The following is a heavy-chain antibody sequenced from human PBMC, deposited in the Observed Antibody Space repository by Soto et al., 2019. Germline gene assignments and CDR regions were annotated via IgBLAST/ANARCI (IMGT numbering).Heavy chain of an antibody. D-gene: IGHD6-19*01. V-gene: IGHV4-4*07. J-gene: IGHJ4*02. Sequence: QVQLQESGPGLVKPSETLSLTCTVSGGSISSYYWSWIRQPAGKGLEWIGRIYTSGSTNYNPSLKSRVTMSVDTSKNQFSLKLSSVTAADTAVYYCARDTSDSSGWYGARVSHFDYWGQGTLVTVSS. CDR1: GGSISSYY. CDR2: IYTSGST. CDR3: ARDTSDSSGWYGARVSHFDY.